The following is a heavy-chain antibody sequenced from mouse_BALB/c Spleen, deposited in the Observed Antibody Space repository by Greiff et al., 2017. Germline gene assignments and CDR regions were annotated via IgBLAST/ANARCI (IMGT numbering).Heavy chain of an antibody. Sequence: DVQLQESGAELVKPGASVKLSCTASGFNIKDTYMHWVKQRPEQGLEWIGRIDPANGNTKYDPKFQGKATITADTSSNTAYLQLSSLTSEDTAVYYCARDYYGNYVGFAYWGQGTLVTVSA. CDR1: GFNIKDTY. CDR3: ARDYYGNYVGFAY. J-gene: IGHJ3*01. D-gene: IGHD2-1*01. V-gene: IGHV14-3*02. CDR2: IDPANGNT.